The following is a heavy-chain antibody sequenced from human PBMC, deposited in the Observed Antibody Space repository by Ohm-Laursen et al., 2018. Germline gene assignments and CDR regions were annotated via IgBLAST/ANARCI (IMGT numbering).Heavy chain of an antibody. J-gene: IGHJ4*02. CDR3: AREIAAAGTGDN. CDR2: ISAYTGNT. Sequence: ALVKVSCKSSGYTFNNYGITWVRQAPGQGLEWMAWISAYTGNTNYAPKLQGRITVTTDTSTSTAYMELRSLRSDDTAIYYCAREIAAAGTGDNWGQGTLVTVSS. V-gene: IGHV1-18*01. CDR1: GYTFNNYG. D-gene: IGHD6-13*01.